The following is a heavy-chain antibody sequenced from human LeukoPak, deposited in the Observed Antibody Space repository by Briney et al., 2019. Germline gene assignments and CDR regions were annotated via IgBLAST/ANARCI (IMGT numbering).Heavy chain of an antibody. V-gene: IGHV1-2*02. CDR3: ARDGNRYSGSYPHY. CDR1: GYTFTGYY. CDR2: INPNSGGT. J-gene: IGHJ4*02. Sequence: ASVKVSCKASGYTFTGYYMHWVRQAPGQGLEWMGWINPNSGGTNYAQKFQGRVTMTRDTSISTAYMELSRLRSDDTAVYYCARDGNRYSGSYPHYWGQGTLVTVSS. D-gene: IGHD1-26*01.